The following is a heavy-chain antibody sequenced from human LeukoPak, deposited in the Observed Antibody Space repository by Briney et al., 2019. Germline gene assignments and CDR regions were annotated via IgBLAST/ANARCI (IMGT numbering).Heavy chain of an antibody. CDR1: GGTFSSYA. CDR3: ARDLLSSSYGLDY. D-gene: IGHD2-2*01. V-gene: IGHV1-69*04. CDR2: IIPILGIA. J-gene: IGHJ4*02. Sequence: SVKVSCKASGGTFSSYAISWVRQAPGQGLEWMGRIIPILGIANYAQKFQGRVTITADKSTSTAYMELSSLRSEDTAVYYCARDLLSSSYGLDYWGQGTLVTVSS.